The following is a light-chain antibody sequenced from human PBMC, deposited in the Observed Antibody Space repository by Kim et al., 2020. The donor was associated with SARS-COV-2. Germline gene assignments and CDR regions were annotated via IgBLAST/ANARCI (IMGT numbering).Light chain of an antibody. CDR3: QTWDSTTVV. Sequence: LSPEQTASITCSGDKLGDKYACWYQQKPGQAPVLVIYQDTKRPSGIPERFSGSKSGNTATLTISGTQAMDEADYYCQTWDSTTVVFGGGTQLTVL. V-gene: IGLV3-1*01. CDR1: KLGDKY. CDR2: QDT. J-gene: IGLJ2*01.